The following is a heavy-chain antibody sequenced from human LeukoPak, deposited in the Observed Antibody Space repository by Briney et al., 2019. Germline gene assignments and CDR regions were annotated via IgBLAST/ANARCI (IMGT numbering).Heavy chain of an antibody. CDR1: GFTFSSYW. Sequence: GGSLRLSCAASGFTFSSYWVHWVRQAPGKGLVWVSHVNSDGSGTSYADSVKGRFTISRDNAKNTLYLQMNSLRAEDTAVCYCARGASSAWYQNFDYWGQGTLVTVSS. CDR3: ARGASSAWYQNFDY. CDR2: VNSDGSGT. D-gene: IGHD6-19*01. J-gene: IGHJ4*02. V-gene: IGHV3-74*01.